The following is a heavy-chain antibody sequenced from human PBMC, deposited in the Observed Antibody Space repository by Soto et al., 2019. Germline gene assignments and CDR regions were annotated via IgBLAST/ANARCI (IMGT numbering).Heavy chain of an antibody. CDR2: IHYSGST. V-gene: IGHV4-59*01. D-gene: IGHD5-12*01. Sequence: SETLSLTCTISGGSISSYYWSWIRQSPGKGLEWIGNIHYSGSTNYNPSLKSRVTISVDTSKNPFSLKLNSVTAADTAVYYCTRDGGRSGYALDFDYWGQGTLVTVSS. J-gene: IGHJ4*02. CDR3: TRDGGRSGYALDFDY. CDR1: GGSISSYY.